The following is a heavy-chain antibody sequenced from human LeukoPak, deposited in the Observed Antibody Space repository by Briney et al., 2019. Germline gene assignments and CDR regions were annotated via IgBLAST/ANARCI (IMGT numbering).Heavy chain of an antibody. CDR3: AKEKRPLRDGCNGIFDY. D-gene: IGHD5-24*01. V-gene: IGHV3-23*01. CDR1: GFTFSSYA. J-gene: IGHJ4*02. CDR2: ISGSGGST. Sequence: GGSLRLSCAASGFTFSSYAMSWVRQAPGKGLEWVSAISGSGGSTYYADSVKGRFTISRDNSKNTLYLQMNSLRAEDTAVYYCAKEKRPLRDGCNGIFDYWGQGTLVTVSS.